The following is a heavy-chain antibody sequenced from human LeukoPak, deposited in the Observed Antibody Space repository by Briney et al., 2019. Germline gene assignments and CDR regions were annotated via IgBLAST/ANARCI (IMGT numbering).Heavy chain of an antibody. CDR2: ISSSSSTI. J-gene: IGHJ6*03. Sequence: PGGSLRLSCAASGFTFSSYSMNWVRQAPGKGLEWVSYISSSSSTIYYADSVKGRFTISRDNSKNTLYLQMNSLRAEDTAVYYCANGNRCTSPNCLGYYYFYMDVWGKGTTVTVSS. D-gene: IGHD2-8*01. V-gene: IGHV3-48*01. CDR1: GFTFSSYS. CDR3: ANGNRCTSPNCLGYYYFYMDV.